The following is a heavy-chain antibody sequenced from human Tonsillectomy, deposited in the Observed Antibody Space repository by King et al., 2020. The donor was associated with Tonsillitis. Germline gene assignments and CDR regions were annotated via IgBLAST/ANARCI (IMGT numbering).Heavy chain of an antibody. CDR1: GFNFNTHW. CDR2: INEDGSDE. CDR3: ARDVILYSGKYWAHDS. D-gene: IGHD1-26*01. J-gene: IGHJ4*02. V-gene: IGHV3-7*03. Sequence: VQLVESGGGLVQPGESLRLSCSASGFNFNTHWMSWVRQAPGKGLEWVAGINEDGSDERYVDSVKGRFSISRDNAKNSLYLQINSLRGEDTATYYCARDVILYSGKYWAHDSWGQGTLVTVSS.